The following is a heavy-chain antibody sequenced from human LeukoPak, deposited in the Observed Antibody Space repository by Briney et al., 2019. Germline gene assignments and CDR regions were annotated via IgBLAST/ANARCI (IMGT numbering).Heavy chain of an antibody. CDR2: IKKDGSEK. J-gene: IGHJ3*02. CDR1: GFTFSSYW. CDR3: ARGSRFGVVERDAFDI. D-gene: IGHD3-3*01. Sequence: GGSLRLSCAASGFTFSSYWMSWVRQAPGKGLEWVANIKKDGSEKYYVDSVKGRFTISRDNAKNSLYLQLNSLRAEDTAVYYCARGSRFGVVERDAFDIWGQGTMVTVSS. V-gene: IGHV3-7*01.